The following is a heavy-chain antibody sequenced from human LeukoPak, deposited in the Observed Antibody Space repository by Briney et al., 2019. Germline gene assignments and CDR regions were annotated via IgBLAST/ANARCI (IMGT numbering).Heavy chain of an antibody. Sequence: SETLSLTCAVYGGSFSGYYWSWIRQPPGKGLEWIGEINHSGSTNYNPSLKSQVTISVDTSKNQFSLKLSSVTAADTAVYYCARRRSITMVRGVIITAFDIWGQGTMVTVSS. V-gene: IGHV4-34*01. D-gene: IGHD3-10*01. J-gene: IGHJ3*02. CDR2: INHSGST. CDR3: ARRRSITMVRGVIITAFDI. CDR1: GGSFSGYY.